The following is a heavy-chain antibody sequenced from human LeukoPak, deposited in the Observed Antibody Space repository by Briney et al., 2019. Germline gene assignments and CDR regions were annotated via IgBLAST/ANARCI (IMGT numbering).Heavy chain of an antibody. CDR1: GFTFSSYI. Sequence: GGSLRLSCAASGFTFSSYIMNWVRQAPGKGLEWVSSISSSSSYIYYADSVKGRFTISRDNAKNSLYLQMNSLRAEDTAVYYCARDMRSSGWYTFGFDYWGQGTLVTVSS. CDR3: ARDMRSSGWYTFGFDY. D-gene: IGHD6-19*01. V-gene: IGHV3-21*01. CDR2: ISSSSSYI. J-gene: IGHJ4*02.